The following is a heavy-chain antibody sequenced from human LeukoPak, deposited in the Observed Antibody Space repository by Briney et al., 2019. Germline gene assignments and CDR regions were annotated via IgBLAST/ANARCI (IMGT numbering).Heavy chain of an antibody. D-gene: IGHD3-22*01. CDR2: IGGSGDST. CDR1: GFTFSSYA. J-gene: IGHJ4*02. Sequence: GGSLRLSCAASGFTFSSYAMSWVRQAPGKGLEWVPAIGGSGDSTFYADSVKGRFTISRDNSKNTLYLEMNSLRAEDTAVYYCAKTNSPYYYDTSSYNDYWGQGTLVTVSS. CDR3: AKTNSPYYYDTSSYNDY. V-gene: IGHV3-23*01.